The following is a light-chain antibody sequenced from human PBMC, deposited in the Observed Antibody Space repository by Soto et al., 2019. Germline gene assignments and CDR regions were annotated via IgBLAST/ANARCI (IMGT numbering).Light chain of an antibody. V-gene: IGKV3-15*01. CDR2: AVS. CDR1: HSVSSN. CDR3: QQHNHWPS. Sequence: EIVMTQSPATLSVSQGERATLSCRASHSVSSNLAWFQQKPGQAPRLLLYAVSTRATGVPGRFSGSGSGTEFTLTISSLQSEDSAVYYCQQHNHWPSFGQGTKLEIK. J-gene: IGKJ2*01.